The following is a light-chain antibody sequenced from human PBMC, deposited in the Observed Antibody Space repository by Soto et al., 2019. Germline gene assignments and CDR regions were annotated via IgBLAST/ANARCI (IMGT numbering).Light chain of an antibody. J-gene: IGLJ1*01. CDR3: SSYTGSSTHV. CDR2: EVS. Sequence: QSALTQPASVSGSPGQSITISCTGTSSDVGGYNYVSWYQQHPGKAPRLMIYEVSNRPSGVSNRFSGSKSGNTASLTISGLQAEDEADYHCSSYTGSSTHVFGTGTKVTVL. CDR1: SSDVGGYNY. V-gene: IGLV2-14*01.